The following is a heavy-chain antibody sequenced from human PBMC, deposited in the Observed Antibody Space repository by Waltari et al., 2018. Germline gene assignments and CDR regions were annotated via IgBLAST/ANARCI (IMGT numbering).Heavy chain of an antibody. CDR2: INPTGGSA. V-gene: IGHV1-46*01. Sequence: QVQLVQSGAEVKKPGASVNVSCKASGYTFANFYIHWGRQAPGHGLEWMGKINPTGGSAGDAQRFKGRIIMTTDTSTGTVYMELNSLTSNDTAVYFCARVPPGPYYFDYWGQGTLVTVSS. CDR3: ARVPPGPYYFDY. CDR1: GYTFANFY. J-gene: IGHJ4*02.